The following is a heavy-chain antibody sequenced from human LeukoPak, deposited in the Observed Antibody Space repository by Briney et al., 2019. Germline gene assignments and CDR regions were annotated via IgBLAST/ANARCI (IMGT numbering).Heavy chain of an antibody. CDR3: AREVTGYSVGYYYYGMDV. J-gene: IGHJ6*02. CDR2: IYSGGST. V-gene: IGHV3-53*01. D-gene: IGHD3-9*01. CDR1: GFTVSSNY. Sequence: GGSLRLSCAASGFTVSSNYMSWVRQAPGKGLEWVSVIYSGGSTYYADSVKGRFTISRDNSKNTLYLQMNSLRAEDTAVYYCAREVTGYSVGYYYYGMDVWGQGTTVTVSS.